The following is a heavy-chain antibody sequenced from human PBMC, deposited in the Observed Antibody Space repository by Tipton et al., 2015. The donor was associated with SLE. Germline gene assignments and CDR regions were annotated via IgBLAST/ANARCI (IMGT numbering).Heavy chain of an antibody. CDR2: ISTYNGDT. J-gene: IGHJ4*02. CDR3: ARGAYGGNSALDY. V-gene: IGHV1-18*01. CDR1: GYTFDNYA. Sequence: QLVQSGVEVKKPGASVRVSCKASGYTFDNYAISWVRQAPGQGLEWMGWISTYNGDTVYARKLQGRVTLTTDTSTRTAYMELRSRRSDDTAVDYCARGAYGGNSALDYWGQGTLVTVSS. D-gene: IGHD4-23*01.